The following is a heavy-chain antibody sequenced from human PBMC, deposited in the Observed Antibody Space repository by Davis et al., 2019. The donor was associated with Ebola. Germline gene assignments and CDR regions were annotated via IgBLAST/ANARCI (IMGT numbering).Heavy chain of an antibody. V-gene: IGHV4-61*05. CDR1: GGSIISSSSY. Sequence: MPSETLSLTCTVSGGSIISSSSYWGWIRQPPRKGLEWIGSTYYNPSFKSRVTISVDTSKNQFSLKLRSVTAADTAVYYCARQGWSGYSLRHWLDPWGRGTLVTVSS. CDR3: ARQGWSGYSLRHWLDP. CDR2: T. J-gene: IGHJ5*02. D-gene: IGHD3-3*01.